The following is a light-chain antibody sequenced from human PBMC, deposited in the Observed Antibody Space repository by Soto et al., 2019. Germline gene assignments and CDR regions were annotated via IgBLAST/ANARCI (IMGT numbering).Light chain of an antibody. CDR1: QSIRNY. J-gene: IGKJ4*01. CDR3: QQSFRIFS. CDR2: GAS. V-gene: IGKV1-39*01. Sequence: DIRLTQSPSSLSASVGDRVTITCPASQSIRNYLNWYQQKPGKAPKLLIFGASNLETGVPSRFGGSGSGTDFTLTINNLQPEDFATYFCQQSFRIFSFGAGPKVDIK.